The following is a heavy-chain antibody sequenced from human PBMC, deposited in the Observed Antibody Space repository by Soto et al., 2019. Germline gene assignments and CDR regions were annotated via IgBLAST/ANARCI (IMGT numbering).Heavy chain of an antibody. CDR1: GYTFTNFG. CDR3: ASATTVGFPFDY. D-gene: IGHD1-1*01. CDR2: INAYNGNT. J-gene: IGHJ4*02. V-gene: IGHV1-18*01. Sequence: QAQLVQSGAEVKKPGASVKVSCRTSGYTFTNFGFSWVRQAPGQGLEWMGWINAYNGNTKYAQKVQGRVTMPTDQPTSTAYRGLRSLRSDDTAVYSGASATTVGFPFDYWGQGTLVTVSS.